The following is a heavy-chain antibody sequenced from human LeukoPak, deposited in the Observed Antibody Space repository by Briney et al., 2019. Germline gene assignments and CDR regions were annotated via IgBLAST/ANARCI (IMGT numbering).Heavy chain of an antibody. D-gene: IGHD6-13*01. Sequence: GGSLRLSCAASGFTFSSYGMYWVRQAPGKGLEWMAVIWFDGSTKYYADSVKGRFTISRDNSKNTLYLQMNSLRDDDTAVYYCARDEGIASYFDYWGQGTLDTVSS. CDR3: ARDEGIASYFDY. CDR2: IWFDGSTK. CDR1: GFTFSSYG. V-gene: IGHV3-33*07. J-gene: IGHJ4*02.